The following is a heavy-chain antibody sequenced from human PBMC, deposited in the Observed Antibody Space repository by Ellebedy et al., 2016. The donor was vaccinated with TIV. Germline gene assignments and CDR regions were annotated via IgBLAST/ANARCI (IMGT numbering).Heavy chain of an antibody. CDR2: IIPIFGTA. V-gene: IGHV1-69*06. D-gene: IGHD3-22*01. Sequence: SVKVSXKASGATFSSYAISWVRQAPGQGLEWMGGIIPIFGTANYAQKFQGRVTLTADKSTSTAYMELSSLRSEDTAVYYCARVGDSSGYDPLHFDYWGQGTLVTVSS. J-gene: IGHJ4*02. CDR3: ARVGDSSGYDPLHFDY. CDR1: GATFSSYA.